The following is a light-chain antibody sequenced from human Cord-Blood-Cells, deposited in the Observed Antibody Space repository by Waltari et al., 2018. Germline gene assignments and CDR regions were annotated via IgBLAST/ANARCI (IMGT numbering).Light chain of an antibody. V-gene: IGLV2-14*01. CDR3: SSYTSSSTLV. CDR2: DVS. CDR1: SSDVAGYNF. J-gene: IGLJ2*01. Sequence: QSALTHPASVSGSPGQSITISCTGTSSDVAGYNFFSWYQQHPGKAPKLMIYDVSNRPSGVSNRFSGSKSGNTASLTISGLQAEDEADYYCSSYTSSSTLVFGGGTKLTVL.